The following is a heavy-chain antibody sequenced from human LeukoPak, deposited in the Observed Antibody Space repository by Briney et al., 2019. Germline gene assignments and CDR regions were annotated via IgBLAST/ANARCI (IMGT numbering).Heavy chain of an antibody. D-gene: IGHD6-13*01. V-gene: IGHV4-34*01. Sequence: SETLSLTCAVYGGSFSGYYWSWIRQPPGKGLEWIGEINHSGSTNYNPSLKSRVTISVDTSKNQFSLKLSSVTAADTAVYYCAREGSSWSNWFDPWGQGTLVTVFS. CDR2: INHSGST. CDR3: AREGSSWSNWFDP. CDR1: GGSFSGYY. J-gene: IGHJ5*02.